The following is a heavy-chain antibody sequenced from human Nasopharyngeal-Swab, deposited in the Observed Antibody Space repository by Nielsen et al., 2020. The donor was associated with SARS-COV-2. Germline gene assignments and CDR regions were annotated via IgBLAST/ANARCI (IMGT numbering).Heavy chain of an antibody. CDR2: INHSGST. Sequence: SATLSLTCAVYGGSFSGYYWSWIRQPPGKGLEWLGEINHSGSTNYNPSLKSRVTISVDTSKNQFSLKLSSVTAADTAVYYCARTDIVVVPAATTPRKDGMDVWGQGTTVTVSS. D-gene: IGHD2-2*01. J-gene: IGHJ6*02. V-gene: IGHV4-34*01. CDR3: ARTDIVVVPAATTPRKDGMDV. CDR1: GGSFSGYY.